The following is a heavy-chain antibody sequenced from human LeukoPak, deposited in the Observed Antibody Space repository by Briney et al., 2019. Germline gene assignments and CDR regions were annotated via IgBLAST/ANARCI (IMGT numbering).Heavy chain of an antibody. V-gene: IGHV1-18*01. D-gene: IGHD3-22*01. CDR1: GYTFTNYG. CDR3: ARHYYDSSAYPFDY. J-gene: IGHJ4*02. Sequence: EASVKVSCKASGYTFTNYGISWVRRDPGQGLEYMGWISAYNGNTNYAQNLQGRVTMTTETSTSTAYMELRSLRSDDTAVYYCARHYYDSSAYPFDYWGQGTLVTVSS. CDR2: ISAYNGNT.